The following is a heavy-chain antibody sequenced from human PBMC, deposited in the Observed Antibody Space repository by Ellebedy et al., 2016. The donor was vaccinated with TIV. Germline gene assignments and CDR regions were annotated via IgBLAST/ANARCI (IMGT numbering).Heavy chain of an antibody. CDR1: GFTFSSYA. CDR3: AKVGKVYGMDV. Sequence: GESLKISXAASGFTFSSYAMHWVRQAPGKGLEWVAVISYDGSNKYYADSVKGRFAISRDNSQNTLYLQMNSLRAEDTAVYYCAKVGKVYGMDVWGQGTTVTVSS. J-gene: IGHJ6*02. V-gene: IGHV3-30*09. CDR2: ISYDGSNK. D-gene: IGHD4-23*01.